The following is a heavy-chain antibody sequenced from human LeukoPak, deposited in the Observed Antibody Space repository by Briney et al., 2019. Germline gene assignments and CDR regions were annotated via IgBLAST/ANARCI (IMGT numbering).Heavy chain of an antibody. V-gene: IGHV3-21*01. CDR1: GFTFSSYS. CDR3: AREGGLRFDP. D-gene: IGHD3-16*01. J-gene: IGHJ5*02. CDR2: ISSSSSYI. Sequence: GGSLRLSCAASGFTFSSYSMNWVRQAPGKGLEWVSSISSSSSYIYYADSVKGRFTISRDSAKNSLYLQMNSLRAEDTAVYYCAREGGLRFDPWGQGTLVTVSS.